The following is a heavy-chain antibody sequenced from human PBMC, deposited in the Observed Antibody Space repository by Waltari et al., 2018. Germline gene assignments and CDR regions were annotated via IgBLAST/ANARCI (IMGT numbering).Heavy chain of an antibody. CDR3: ARDPRGKQRGPYYYYMDV. J-gene: IGHJ6*03. Sequence: QVQLVQSGAEVKKPGSSVKVSCKASGGTFRSYAISWVRQAPGQGLEWMGGIIPILGIANYAQKFQGRVTITADESTSTAYMELSSLRSEDTAVYYCARDPRGKQRGPYYYYMDVWGKGTTVTVSS. CDR1: GGTFRSYA. V-gene: IGHV1-69*04. CDR2: IIPILGIA. D-gene: IGHD3-10*01.